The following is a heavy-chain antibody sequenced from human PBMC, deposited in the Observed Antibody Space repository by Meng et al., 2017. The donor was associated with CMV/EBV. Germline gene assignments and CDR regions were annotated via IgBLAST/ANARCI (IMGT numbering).Heavy chain of an antibody. Sequence: ASVKVSCKASGYTFTSYDINWVRQATGQGLEWMGIINPSGGSTSYAQKFQGRVTMTRDTSTSTVYMELSSLRSEDTAVYYCARVGAGYSSSSEGLDYWGQGTLVTVSS. D-gene: IGHD6-6*01. CDR1: GYTFTSYD. CDR2: INPSGGST. V-gene: IGHV1-46*01. J-gene: IGHJ4*02. CDR3: ARVGAGYSSSSEGLDY.